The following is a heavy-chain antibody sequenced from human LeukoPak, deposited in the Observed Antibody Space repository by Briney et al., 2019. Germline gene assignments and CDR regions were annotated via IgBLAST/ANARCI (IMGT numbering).Heavy chain of an antibody. CDR2: ISSSSSYI. CDR3: AKYGSGSYYSPPFDP. CDR1: GFTFSSYN. Sequence: SGGSLRLSCAASGFTFSSYNMNWVRQAPGKGLEWDSSISSSSSYIYYADSVKGRFTISRDNAKNSLYLQMNSLRAEDTAVYYCAKYGSGSYYSPPFDPWGQGTLVTVSS. D-gene: IGHD3-10*01. J-gene: IGHJ5*02. V-gene: IGHV3-21*01.